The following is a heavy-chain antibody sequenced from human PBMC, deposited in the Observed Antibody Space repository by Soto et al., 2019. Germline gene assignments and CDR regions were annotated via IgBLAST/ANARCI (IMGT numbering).Heavy chain of an antibody. CDR1: GGSISTGGYY. V-gene: IGHV4-31*03. CDR2: IYNSGMT. J-gene: IGHJ3*02. Sequence: QVQLQESGPGLVKPSQTLSLTCTVYGGSISTGGYYWSWIRQHPGRGLEWIGYIYNSGMTFSNPSLQSRVAISIDTSKNKFSLKRSSVTAADTAVYYCATLRWELHDAFEIWGQGTMVSVSS. CDR3: ATLRWELHDAFEI. D-gene: IGHD1-26*01.